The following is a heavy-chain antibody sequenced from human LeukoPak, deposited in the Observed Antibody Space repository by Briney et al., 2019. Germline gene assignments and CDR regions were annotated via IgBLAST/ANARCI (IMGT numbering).Heavy chain of an antibody. D-gene: IGHD2-21*01. Sequence: PSETLSLTCAVYGESLNSYYWSWVRQPPGEGLEWIGEIYESGTTEYNPSLKSRVTISVVPSKQQFSLSLSSVTAADTAVYYCARGAWAIRLGSWGLGTPVIVSS. J-gene: IGHJ4*02. CDR3: ARGAWAIRLGS. V-gene: IGHV4-34*01. CDR1: GESLNSYY. CDR2: IYESGTT.